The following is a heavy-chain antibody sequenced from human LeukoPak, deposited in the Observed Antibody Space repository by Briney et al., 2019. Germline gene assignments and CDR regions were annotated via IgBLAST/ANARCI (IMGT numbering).Heavy chain of an antibody. D-gene: IGHD6-6*01. V-gene: IGHV4-38-2*02. CDR1: GYSISSGYY. CDR2: IYHSGST. J-gene: IGHJ5*02. Sequence: PSETLSLTCTVSGYSISSGYYWGWIRQPPGKGLEWIGSIYHSGSTYYNPSLKSRVTISVDTSKNQFSLKLSSVTAADTAVYYCARHSLGYSSSSAWFDPWGQGTLVTVSS. CDR3: ARHSLGYSSSSAWFDP.